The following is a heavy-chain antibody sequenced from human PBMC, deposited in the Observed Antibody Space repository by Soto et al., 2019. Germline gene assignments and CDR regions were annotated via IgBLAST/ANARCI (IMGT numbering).Heavy chain of an antibody. D-gene: IGHD3-10*01. CDR1: GGSFSGYY. V-gene: IGHV4-34*01. CDR3: ARFQYYYGSGSAYNWFDP. J-gene: IGHJ5*02. CDR2: INHSGST. Sequence: SETLSVTCAVYGGSFSGYYWSWIRQPPGKGLEWIGEINHSGSTNYNPSLKSRVTISVDTSKNQFSLKLSSVTAADTAVYYCARFQYYYGSGSAYNWFDPWGQGTLVTVSS.